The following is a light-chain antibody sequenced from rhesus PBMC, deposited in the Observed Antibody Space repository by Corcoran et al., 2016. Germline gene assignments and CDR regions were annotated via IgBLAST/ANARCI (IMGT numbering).Light chain of an antibody. CDR2: DAS. V-gene: IGKV1-28*03. CDR1: QGVSRY. J-gene: IGKJ3*01. CDR3: LQHNSYPFT. Sequence: DIQMTQSPSSLSASVGDTVTITCRASQGVSRYLNWFQQKPGKAPRLLICDASTLENGVPSRFSVSGSGTDFTLTIGSLQPEDFAAYYCLQHNSYPFTFGPGTKLDIK.